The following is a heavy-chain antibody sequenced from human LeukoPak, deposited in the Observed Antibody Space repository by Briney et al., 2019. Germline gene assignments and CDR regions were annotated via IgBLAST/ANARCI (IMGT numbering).Heavy chain of an antibody. CDR1: GFTFSSYA. D-gene: IGHD6-19*01. Sequence: SGGSLRLSCAASGFTFSSYAMHWVRQAPGKGLEWVAVISYDGSNKYYADSVKGRFTISRDNSKNTLYLQMNSLRAEDTAVYYCARLPGYSSGWYGDYWGQGTLVTVSS. CDR2: ISYDGSNK. J-gene: IGHJ4*02. CDR3: ARLPGYSSGWYGDY. V-gene: IGHV3-30*04.